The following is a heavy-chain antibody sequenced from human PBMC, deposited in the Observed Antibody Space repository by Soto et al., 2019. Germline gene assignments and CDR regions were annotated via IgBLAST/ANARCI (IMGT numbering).Heavy chain of an antibody. Sequence: SVKVSCRASGGTFSSYAISWVRQAPGQGLEWMGGIIPIFGTANYAQKFQGRVTITADESTSTAYMELSSLRSEDTAVYYCARVWPRGDIVVVVAGKTFKWFDPLGQGTLVTFSS. D-gene: IGHD2-15*01. CDR1: GGTFSSYA. CDR3: ARVWPRGDIVVVVAGKTFKWFDP. J-gene: IGHJ5*02. V-gene: IGHV1-69*13. CDR2: IIPIFGTA.